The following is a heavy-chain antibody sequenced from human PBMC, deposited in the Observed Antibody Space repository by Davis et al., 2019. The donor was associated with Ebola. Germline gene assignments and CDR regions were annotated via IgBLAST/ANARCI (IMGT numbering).Heavy chain of an antibody. J-gene: IGHJ6*02. D-gene: IGHD3-10*01. V-gene: IGHV3-53*05. Sequence: GESLKISCEVSGFSVSGKYMSWVRQAPGKGPEWVAVFYTDERTYYADSVKGRFTVLRDNSENMLYLQMNSLRAEDTAVYYCAKDRRRFGELLASSDGMDVWGQGTTVTVSS. CDR1: GFSVSGKY. CDR3: AKDRRRFGELLASSDGMDV. CDR2: FYTDERT.